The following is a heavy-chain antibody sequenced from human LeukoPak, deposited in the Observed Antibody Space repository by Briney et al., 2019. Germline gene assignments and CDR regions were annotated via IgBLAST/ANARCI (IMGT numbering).Heavy chain of an antibody. V-gene: IGHV1-18*01. J-gene: IGHJ6*02. CDR1: GYTFTSYG. CDR3: ARDILNYCSSTSCYVSIGLDA. CDR2: ISAYNGNT. Sequence: GASVKVSCKASGYTFTSYGISWVRQAPGQGLEWMGWISAYNGNTNYAQKLQGRVTMTTDTSTSTAYMELRSLRSDDTAVYYCARDILNYCSSTSCYVSIGLDAWGQGTTVTVSS. D-gene: IGHD2-2*01.